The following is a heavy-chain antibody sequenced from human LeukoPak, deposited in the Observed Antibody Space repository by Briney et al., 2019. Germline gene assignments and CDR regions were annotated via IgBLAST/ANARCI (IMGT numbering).Heavy chain of an antibody. V-gene: IGHV4-61*02. CDR2: IYTSGST. D-gene: IGHD3-10*01. Sequence: SETLSLTCTVSGGSISSGSYYWSWIRQPAGKGLEWIGRIYTSGSTNYNPPLKSRVTISVDTSKNQFSLKLSSVTAADTAVYYCASSTLRFGEFLPFDYWGQGTLVTVSS. CDR3: ASSTLRFGEFLPFDY. J-gene: IGHJ4*02. CDR1: GGSISSGSYY.